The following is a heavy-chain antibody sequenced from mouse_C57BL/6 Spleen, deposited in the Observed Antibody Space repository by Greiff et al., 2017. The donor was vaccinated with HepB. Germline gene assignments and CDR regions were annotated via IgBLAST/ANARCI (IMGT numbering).Heavy chain of an antibody. CDR3: ARGAYYSIYYYAMDY. CDR2: ILPGSGST. Sequence: QVQLQQSGAELMKPGASVKLSCKATGYTFTGYWIEWVKQRPGHGLEWIGEILPGSGSTNYNEKFKGKATLTADTSSNTAYMQLSSLTTEDSAISYCARGAYYSIYYYAMDYWGQGTSVTVSS. D-gene: IGHD2-5*01. J-gene: IGHJ4*01. V-gene: IGHV1-9*01. CDR1: GYTFTGYW.